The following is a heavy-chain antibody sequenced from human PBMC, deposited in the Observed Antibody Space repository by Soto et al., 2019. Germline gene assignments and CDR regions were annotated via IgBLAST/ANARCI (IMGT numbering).Heavy chain of an antibody. CDR3: AKRTVGWYFDL. D-gene: IGHD4-17*01. CDR2: ISGSGGST. CDR1: GFNFSSYA. J-gene: IGHJ2*01. V-gene: IGHV3-23*01. Sequence: GGSKRLSCAAAGFNFSSYAMSWVRQTPGKGLEWVSAISGSGGSTYYADSVKGRFTISRDNSKNTLYLQMNSLRAEDTAVYYCAKRTVGWYFDLWGRGTLVTVSS.